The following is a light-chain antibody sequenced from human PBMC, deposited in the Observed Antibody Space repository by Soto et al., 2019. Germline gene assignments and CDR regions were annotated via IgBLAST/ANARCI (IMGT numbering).Light chain of an antibody. CDR3: QQVNDYPIT. J-gene: IGKJ5*01. CDR1: KNINTW. V-gene: IGKV1-5*01. CDR2: DAS. Sequence: DIQMTQSPSTLSASVGDRVTITCRASKNINTWVAWYQQKPGKAPKLLIYDASSLESGVPSRVSGSGSGTEFTLTITSLQPEDFATYHCQQVNDYPITFGQGTRLEN.